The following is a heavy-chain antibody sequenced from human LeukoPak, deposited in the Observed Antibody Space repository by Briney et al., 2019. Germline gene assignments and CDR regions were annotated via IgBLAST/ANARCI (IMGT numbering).Heavy chain of an antibody. Sequence: GGSLRLSCAASGFTFSSYAMSWVRQAPGKGLEWVSAISGSGGSTYYADSVKGRFTISRDNSKNTLYLQMNSLRAEDTAVYYCAARTSNYYDSSGYFAPGFVNYWGQGTLVTVSS. V-gene: IGHV3-23*01. J-gene: IGHJ4*02. CDR1: GFTFSSYA. D-gene: IGHD3-22*01. CDR3: AARTSNYYDSSGYFAPGFVNY. CDR2: ISGSGGST.